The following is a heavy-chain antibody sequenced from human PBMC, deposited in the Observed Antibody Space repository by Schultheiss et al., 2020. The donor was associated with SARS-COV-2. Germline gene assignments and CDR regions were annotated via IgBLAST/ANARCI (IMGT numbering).Heavy chain of an antibody. CDR3: ARAYSGSYWGSDAFDI. V-gene: IGHV3-64*04. CDR2: ISSNGGST. CDR1: GFTFSSYG. Sequence: GGSLRLSCAASGFTFSSYGMHWVRQAPGKGLEYVSAISSNGGSTYYADSVKGRFTISRDNAKNSLYLQMNSLRAEDTAVYYCARAYSGSYWGSDAFDIWGQGTMVTVSS. J-gene: IGHJ3*02. D-gene: IGHD1-26*01.